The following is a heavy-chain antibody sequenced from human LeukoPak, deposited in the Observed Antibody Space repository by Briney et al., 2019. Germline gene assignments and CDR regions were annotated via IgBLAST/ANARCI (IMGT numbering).Heavy chain of an antibody. J-gene: IGHJ4*02. Sequence: PSETLSLTCAVYGGSFSGYYWSWIRQPPGKGLEWIGEINHSGSTNYNPSLKSRVTISVDTSKNQFSLKLSSVTAADTAVYYCARGGVSTPYYFDYWGQGTLVTVSS. CDR2: INHSGST. CDR3: ARGGVSTPYYFDY. CDR1: GGSFSGYY. D-gene: IGHD5/OR15-5a*01. V-gene: IGHV4-34*01.